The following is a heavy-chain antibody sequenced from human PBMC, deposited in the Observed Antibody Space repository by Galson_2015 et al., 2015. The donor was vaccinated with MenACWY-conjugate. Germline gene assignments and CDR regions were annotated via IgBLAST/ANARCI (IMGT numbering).Heavy chain of an antibody. CDR1: EFTFSGYS. J-gene: IGHJ5*02. CDR3: TRGKGGYGRFDP. V-gene: IGHV3-74*01. CDR2: ISGNGSSI. Sequence: SLRLSCAASEFTFSGYSMHWVRQAPGKGLVWVSWISGNGSSISYADSVKGRFTISRDNAKNTLYLQMNSLGGEDTAVYYCTRGKGGYGRFDPWGQGTLVTVSS. D-gene: IGHD5-12*01.